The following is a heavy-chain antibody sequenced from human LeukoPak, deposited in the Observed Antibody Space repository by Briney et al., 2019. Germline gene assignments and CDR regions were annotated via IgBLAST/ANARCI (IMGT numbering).Heavy chain of an antibody. CDR3: TRRAMIVVATPAVDY. CDR1: GLTLDECG. Sequence: VGSLRLSSAPYGLTLDECGMSWVRHTPGKGLEWVSGIDWTGGSTRYADSVKRRFTISRNNANNSLYLQMNSLRAEETALYYCTRRAMIVVATPAVDYWGQGTLVTVSS. CDR2: IDWTGGST. J-gene: IGHJ4*02. V-gene: IGHV3-20*03. D-gene: IGHD3-22*01.